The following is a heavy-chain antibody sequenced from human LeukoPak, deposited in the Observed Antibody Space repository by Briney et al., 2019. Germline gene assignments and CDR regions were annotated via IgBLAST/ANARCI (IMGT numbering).Heavy chain of an antibody. D-gene: IGHD3-22*01. V-gene: IGHV3-48*03. CDR3: ARDLDSGGLDVFDI. CDR1: GFTFSSYE. J-gene: IGHJ3*02. CDR2: ISGSGGNI. Sequence: GGSLRLSCTASGFTFSSYEMNWVRQAPGKGLEWVSYISGSGGNIHYADPVKGRFAISRDNAENALYLQMNSLRAEDTAVYYCARDLDSGGLDVFDIWGQGTLVTVCS.